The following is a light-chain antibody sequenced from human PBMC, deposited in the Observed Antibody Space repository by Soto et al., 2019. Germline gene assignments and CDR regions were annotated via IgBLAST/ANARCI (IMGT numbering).Light chain of an antibody. CDR3: QQLNSYPIT. J-gene: IGKJ5*01. CDR2: AAS. Sequence: DIQLTQSPSFLSASVGDRVTITCRASQDISSYLAWYQQKPGKGPKLLIYAASTLQSGVPSRFSGSGSGTEFTLTISSLQPEDFATYYCQQLNSYPITFGQGTRLEIK. CDR1: QDISSY. V-gene: IGKV1-9*01.